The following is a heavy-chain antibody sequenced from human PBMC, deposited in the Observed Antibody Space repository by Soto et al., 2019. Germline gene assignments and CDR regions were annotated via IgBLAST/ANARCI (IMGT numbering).Heavy chain of an antibody. CDR1: GFTFDDYA. CDR3: AKDAITMVRGVISYYGMDG. Sequence: EVKLVESGGGLVQPGRSLRLSCAASGFTFDDYAMHWVRQAPGKGLEWVSGISWNSGSIGYADSVKGRSTISRDNVKNSLYLQMNSLRAEDTAFYYCAKDAITMVRGVISYYGMDGWGQGTTVTVSS. CDR2: ISWNSGSI. D-gene: IGHD3-10*01. V-gene: IGHV3-9*01. J-gene: IGHJ6*02.